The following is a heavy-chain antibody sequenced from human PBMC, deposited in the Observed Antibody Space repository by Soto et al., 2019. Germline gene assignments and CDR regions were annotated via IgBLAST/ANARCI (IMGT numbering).Heavy chain of an antibody. V-gene: IGHV4-4*02. CDR1: RGSFTSNNW. D-gene: IGHD1-7*01. CDR3: ARRDPGTSVDY. J-gene: IGHJ4*02. Sequence: WDTLSLTCAVSRGSFTSNNWCTWVRQPPGQGLEWIGELYRTGSTYYNPSLKSRVTISLDKSENQFSLKVTALTAADTAVYYCARRDPGTSVDYRGQGTLVTVSS. CDR2: LYRTGST.